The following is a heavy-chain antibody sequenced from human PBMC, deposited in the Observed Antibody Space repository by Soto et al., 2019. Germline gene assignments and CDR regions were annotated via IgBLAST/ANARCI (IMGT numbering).Heavy chain of an antibody. D-gene: IGHD6-13*01. Sequence: EVQLLESGGGLVQPGGSLRLSCAASGFTVSSYAMSRVRQAPGKGLEWVSAISGSGGSTYYADSVKGRFTISRDNSKNTLYLQMNSLRAEDTAVYYCAKGGQQLVDRSGYYWGQGTLVTVSS. CDR1: GFTVSSYA. J-gene: IGHJ4*02. CDR3: AKGGQQLVDRSGYY. CDR2: ISGSGGST. V-gene: IGHV3-23*01.